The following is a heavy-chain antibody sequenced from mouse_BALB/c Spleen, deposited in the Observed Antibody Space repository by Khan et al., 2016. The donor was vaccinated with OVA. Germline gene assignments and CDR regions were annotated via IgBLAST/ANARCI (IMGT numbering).Heavy chain of an antibody. CDR2: ISTYYGDA. Sequence: QVRLQQSGAELVRPGVSVKISCKGSVYTFTDYAMHWVKQSHARSLEWIGVISTYYGDASYNQKFKGKATMTVDRSSSTAYMELARLTSEDSAIYYCARGGRFAYWGQGTLVTVSA. J-gene: IGHJ3*01. V-gene: IGHV1S137*01. D-gene: IGHD3-3*01. CDR1: VYTFTDYA. CDR3: ARGGRFAY.